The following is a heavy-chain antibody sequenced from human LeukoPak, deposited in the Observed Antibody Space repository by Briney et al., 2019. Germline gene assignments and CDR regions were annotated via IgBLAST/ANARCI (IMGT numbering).Heavy chain of an antibody. V-gene: IGHV3-66*02. CDR3: ARLPYITMVRGVIDY. CDR2: IYSGGST. D-gene: IGHD3-10*01. J-gene: IGHJ4*02. Sequence: PGGSLRLSCAASGFTVSSNYMSWVRQAPGKGLEWVSVIYSGGSTYYADSVKGRFTISRDNSKNTLYLQMNSLRAEDTAVYYCARLPYITMVRGVIDYWGQGTLVTVSS. CDR1: GFTVSSNY.